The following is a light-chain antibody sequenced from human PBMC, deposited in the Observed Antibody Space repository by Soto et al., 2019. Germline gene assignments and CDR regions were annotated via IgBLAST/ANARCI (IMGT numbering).Light chain of an antibody. CDR2: GAS. J-gene: IGKJ4*01. Sequence: EIVLTQSPGTLSLSPGERATLSCRARQSVSSSDLAWYQQKPGQAPRLLIYGASSRATGIPDRFSGSGSGTDFTLTISRLEPEDFAVYYCQQYGSSPSLTFGGGTKVEIK. CDR1: QSVSSSD. CDR3: QQYGSSPSLT. V-gene: IGKV3-20*01.